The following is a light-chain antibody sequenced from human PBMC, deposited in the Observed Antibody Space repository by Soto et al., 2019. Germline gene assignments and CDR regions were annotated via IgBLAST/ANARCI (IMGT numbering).Light chain of an antibody. J-gene: IGKJ5*01. CDR3: QQSYSSPPIT. CDR1: QSISNF. CDR2: SAS. Sequence: DIQMTQSPSSLSASVGDRITITCRASQSISNFLNWYQQKPGEAPKLLIYSASTLQNGVPSRFSGSGSGTDFTLTINSLQPEDFATYYCQQSYSSPPITFGQGTRLEIK. V-gene: IGKV1-39*01.